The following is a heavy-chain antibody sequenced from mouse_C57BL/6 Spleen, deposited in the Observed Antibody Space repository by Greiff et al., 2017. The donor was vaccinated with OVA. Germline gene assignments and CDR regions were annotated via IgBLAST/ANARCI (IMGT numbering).Heavy chain of an antibody. V-gene: IGHV1-55*01. CDR1: GYTFTSYW. Sequence: QVQLKQPGAELVKPGASVKMSCKASGYTFTSYWITWVKQRPGQGLEWIGDIYPGSGSTNYNETFKSKATLTVDTSSSTAYMQLSSLTSEDSAVYYCARRGGLGNYFDYWGKGTTLTVSS. CDR2: IYPGSGST. CDR3: ARRGGLGNYFDY. J-gene: IGHJ2*01. D-gene: IGHD3-3*01.